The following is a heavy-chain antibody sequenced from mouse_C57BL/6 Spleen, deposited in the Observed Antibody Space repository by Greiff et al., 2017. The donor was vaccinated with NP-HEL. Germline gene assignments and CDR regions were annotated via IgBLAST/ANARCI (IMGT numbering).Heavy chain of an antibody. CDR1: GYSFTGYY. J-gene: IGHJ2*01. CDR2: INPSTGGT. Sequence: VQLQQSGPELVKPGASVKISCKASGYSFTGYYMNWVKQSPEKSLEWIGEINPSTGGTTYNQKFKAKATLTVDKSSSTAYMQRKSLTSEDSAVYYCARGSSGSDYWGQGTTLTVSS. CDR3: ARGSSGSDY. V-gene: IGHV1-42*01. D-gene: IGHD3-2*02.